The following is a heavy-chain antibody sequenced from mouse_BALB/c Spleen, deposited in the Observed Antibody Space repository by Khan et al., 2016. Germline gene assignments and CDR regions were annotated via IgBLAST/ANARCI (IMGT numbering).Heavy chain of an antibody. J-gene: IGHJ3*01. CDR2: INPSSGYT. D-gene: IGHD2-3*01. CDR1: GYTFTPYT. CDR3: ARGGVDGYSAWFAY. V-gene: IGHV1-4*02. Sequence: QVQLQQSAAELARPGASVKMSCKASGYTFTPYTIHWVKQRPGQGLEWIGYINPSSGYTEYNQKFKDKSTLTTDKSSNTAYIQLSSLTSDDSAVYYCARGGVDGYSAWFAYWGQGTLVTVSA.